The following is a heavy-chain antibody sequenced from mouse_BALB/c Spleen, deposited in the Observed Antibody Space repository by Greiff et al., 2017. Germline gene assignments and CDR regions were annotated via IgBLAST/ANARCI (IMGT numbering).Heavy chain of an antibody. CDR1: GFAFSSYD. V-gene: IGHV5-12-1*01. D-gene: IGHD2-4*01. CDR2: ISSGGGST. CDR3: ARHPYDYDGEGYAMDY. J-gene: IGHJ4*01. Sequence: EVKLVESGGGLVKPGGSLKLSCAASGFAFSSYDMSWVRQTPEKRLEWVAYISSGGGSTYYPDTVKGRFTISRDNAKNTLYLQMSSLKSEDTAMYYCARHPYDYDGEGYAMDYWGQGTSVTVSS.